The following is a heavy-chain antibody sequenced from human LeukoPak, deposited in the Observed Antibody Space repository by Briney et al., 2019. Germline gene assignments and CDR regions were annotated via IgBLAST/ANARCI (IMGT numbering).Heavy chain of an antibody. D-gene: IGHD1-14*01. CDR3: ARARTVRSLEY. V-gene: IGHV4-59*01. J-gene: IGHJ4*01. CDR2: IYSGGST. CDR1: GGSLSVYS. Sequence: SETLSLTCTVSGGSLSVYSWNWIRQPPGKGLEWIGYIYSGGSTDYNPSLRNRVTISVDTSKNQVSLKLSSVTPADTAVYFCARARTVRSLEYWGHGALVTVSS.